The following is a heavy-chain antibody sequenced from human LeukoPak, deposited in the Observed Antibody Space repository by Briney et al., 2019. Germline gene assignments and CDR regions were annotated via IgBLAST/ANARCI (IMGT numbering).Heavy chain of an antibody. V-gene: IGHV3-23*01. D-gene: IGHD6-13*01. CDR2: ISGSGGST. J-gene: IGHJ4*02. CDR3: ASPGSSWYEGAFDY. Sequence: GGSLRLSCAASGFTFSSYAMSWVRQAPGKGLEWVSAISGSGGSTYYADSVKGRFTISRDNSKNTLYLQMNSLRAEDTAVYYCASPGSSWYEGAFDYWGQGTLVTVSS. CDR1: GFTFSSYA.